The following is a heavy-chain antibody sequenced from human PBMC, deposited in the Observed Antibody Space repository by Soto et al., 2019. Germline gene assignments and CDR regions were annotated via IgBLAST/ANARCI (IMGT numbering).Heavy chain of an antibody. CDR1: GGSISSSSYY. Sequence: PSETLSLTCTVSGGSISSSSYYWGWIRQPPGKGLEWIGSIYYSGSTYYNPSLKSRVTISVDTSKNQFSLKLSSVTAADTAVYYCASLPKPSYGSDYRNWFDPWGQGTLVTVSS. V-gene: IGHV4-39*01. D-gene: IGHD3-10*01. CDR2: IYYSGST. CDR3: ASLPKPSYGSDYRNWFDP. J-gene: IGHJ5*02.